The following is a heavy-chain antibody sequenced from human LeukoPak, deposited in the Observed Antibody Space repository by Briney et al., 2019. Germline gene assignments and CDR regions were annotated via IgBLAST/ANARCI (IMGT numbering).Heavy chain of an antibody. J-gene: IGHJ4*02. D-gene: IGHD3-22*01. CDR2: ISAYNGNT. Sequence: GASVKVSCKASGYTFSSFGISWVRQAPGQGLEWMGWISAYNGNTNYAQKLQGRVTMTTDTSTSTAYMELSSLRSDDRAVYYCARVEYDNSGDYRNGLDYWGQGTLVTVSS. V-gene: IGHV1-18*01. CDR1: GYTFSSFG. CDR3: ARVEYDNSGDYRNGLDY.